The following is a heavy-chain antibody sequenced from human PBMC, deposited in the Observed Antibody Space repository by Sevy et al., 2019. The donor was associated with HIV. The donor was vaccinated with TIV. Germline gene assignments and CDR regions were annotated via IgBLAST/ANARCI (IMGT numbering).Heavy chain of an antibody. D-gene: IGHD6-13*01. CDR2: TRNKADSYTT. CDR3: ATHAGIAAAGRGFDY. J-gene: IGHJ4*02. CDR1: GFTFSDHY. V-gene: IGHV3-72*01. Sequence: GGSLRLSCAASGFTFSDHYMEWVRQAPGKGLEWVGRTRNKADSYTTEYAVSVKGRFTISRDDSKNSLYLQMISMKTEETAVYYCATHAGIAAAGRGFDYWGQGSLVTVSS.